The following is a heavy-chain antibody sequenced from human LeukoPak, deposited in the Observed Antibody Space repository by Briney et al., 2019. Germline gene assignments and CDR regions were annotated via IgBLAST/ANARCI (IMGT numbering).Heavy chain of an antibody. CDR3: ASQLGYGSGTYYNKLFDY. CDR1: GGSISSTSYY. J-gene: IGHJ4*02. D-gene: IGHD3-10*01. Sequence: SETLSLTCTVSGGSISSTSYYWGWIRQPPGEGLEWIGSIYYSGTTYYNPSLKSRVTISLDTSQNQFSPRLTSVTAADTAVYYCASQLGYGSGTYYNKLFDYWGQGTLLTVSS. V-gene: IGHV4-39*01. CDR2: IYYSGTT.